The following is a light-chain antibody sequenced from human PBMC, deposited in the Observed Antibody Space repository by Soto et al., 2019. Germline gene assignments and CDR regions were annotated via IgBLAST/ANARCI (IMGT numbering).Light chain of an antibody. Sequence: DIQMTQSPSSLSASVGDRVTISCQASHDISKYLNWYQQKPGKAPKLLINGASILEAGVPSRFSGSGSGTDFTFTISNLEPEDVATYYCQQYDNLYTFGQGTKLEIK. CDR1: HDISKY. CDR2: GAS. V-gene: IGKV1-33*01. CDR3: QQYDNLYT. J-gene: IGKJ2*01.